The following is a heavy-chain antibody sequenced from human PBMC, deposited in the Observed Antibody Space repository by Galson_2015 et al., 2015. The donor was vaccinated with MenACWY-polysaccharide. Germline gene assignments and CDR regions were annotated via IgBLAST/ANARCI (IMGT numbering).Heavy chain of an antibody. CDR1: EYTFPSYD. CDR2: LTPTMGNT. V-gene: IGHV1-8*01. J-gene: IGHJ6*02. Sequence: SVKVSCKASEYTFPSYDINWVRQAPGHGLEWLGWLTPTMGNTGYAQKFQGRVTMTRNTSISPAYMELSSLRSEDTAVYYCARIFLEWSIDRSGMDVWGQGTTVTVSS. D-gene: IGHD3-3*01. CDR3: ARIFLEWSIDRSGMDV.